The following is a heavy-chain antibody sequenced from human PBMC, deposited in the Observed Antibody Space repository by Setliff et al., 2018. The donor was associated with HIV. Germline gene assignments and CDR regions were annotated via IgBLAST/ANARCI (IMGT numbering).Heavy chain of an antibody. D-gene: IGHD1-26*01. Sequence: SVKVSCKASGGTFSSYAISWVRQAPGQGLEWMGGIIPILGIANYAQKFQGRVTITADESTSTAYMELSSLRSEDAAVYYCARERGSGSYFDYWGQGTLVTVSS. CDR3: ARERGSGSYFDY. CDR1: GGTFSSYA. CDR2: IIPILGIA. V-gene: IGHV1-69*10. J-gene: IGHJ4*02.